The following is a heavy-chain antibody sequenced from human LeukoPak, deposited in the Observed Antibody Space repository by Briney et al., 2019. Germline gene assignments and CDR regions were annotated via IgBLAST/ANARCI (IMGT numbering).Heavy chain of an antibody. CDR1: GFTFSSYA. CDR2: ISGSGGST. D-gene: IGHD2-15*01. CDR3: AKDQRIFWFVP. V-gene: IGHV3-23*01. J-gene: IGHJ5*02. Sequence: GGSLRLSCAASGFTFSSYAMSWVRQAPGKGLEWVSAISGSGGSTYYADSVKGRFTISRDNSKSTLYLQMNSLRAYDTAVYYCAKDQRIFWFVPWGHGTLVTASS.